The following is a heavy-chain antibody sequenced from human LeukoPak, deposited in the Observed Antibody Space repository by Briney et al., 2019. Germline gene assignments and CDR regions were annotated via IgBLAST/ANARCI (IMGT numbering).Heavy chain of an antibody. D-gene: IGHD1-14*01. CDR3: ATETNGRHYDY. CDR1: GFTFSSYE. V-gene: IGHV3-48*03. J-gene: IGHJ4*02. Sequence: QPGGSLRLSCAASGFTFSSYEMNWVRQARGEGLEWVSYISSSGDTIYYADSVKGRFTISRDNANNFLYLQMNSLRAEDTAVYYCATETNGRHYDYWGQGTLLTVSS. CDR2: ISSSGDTI.